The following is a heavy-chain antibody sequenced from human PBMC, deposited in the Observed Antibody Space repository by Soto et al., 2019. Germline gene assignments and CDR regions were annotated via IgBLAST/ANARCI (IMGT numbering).Heavy chain of an antibody. J-gene: IGHJ4*02. CDR2: INAGNGNT. Sequence: ASVKVSCKASGYTFTSYAMHWVRQAPGQRLEWMGWINAGNGNTKYSQKFQGRVTMTRDTSTSTVYMDLSSLRSEDTAVYYCARERGAPSFDYWDQGTLVTVSS. D-gene: IGHD1-26*01. V-gene: IGHV1-3*01. CDR1: GYTFTSYA. CDR3: ARERGAPSFDY.